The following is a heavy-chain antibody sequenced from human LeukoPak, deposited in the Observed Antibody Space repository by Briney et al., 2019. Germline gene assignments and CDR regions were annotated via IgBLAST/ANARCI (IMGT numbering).Heavy chain of an antibody. J-gene: IGHJ4*02. CDR1: GGSISSYY. V-gene: IGHV4-59*01. CDR2: IYYSGRT. D-gene: IGHD5-18*01. CDR3: ARARYSYGPWYFDY. Sequence: SETLSLTCTVSGGSISSYYWSWTRQPPGKGLEWIGYIYYSGRTNYNPSLKSRVTISVDTSKNQFSLKLSSVTAADTAVYYCARARYSYGPWYFDYWGQGTLVTVSS.